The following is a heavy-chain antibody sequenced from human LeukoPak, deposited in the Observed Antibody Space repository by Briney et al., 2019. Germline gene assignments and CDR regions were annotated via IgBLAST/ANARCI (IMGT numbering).Heavy chain of an antibody. CDR2: IAYDTSNE. CDR1: GFTFSNYA. Sequence: GGSLRLSCAASGFTFSNYAMHWVRQAPGKGLEWLAVIAYDTSNELYADSVKGRFDLSRDNSKNTLYLQMNSLRTEDTAVYYCARDRRAYSGYDWLFDYWGQGILVTVSS. D-gene: IGHD5-12*01. CDR3: ARDRRAYSGYDWLFDY. V-gene: IGHV3-30*09. J-gene: IGHJ4*02.